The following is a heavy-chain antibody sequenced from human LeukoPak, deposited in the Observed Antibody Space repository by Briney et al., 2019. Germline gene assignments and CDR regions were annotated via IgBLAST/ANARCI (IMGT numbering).Heavy chain of an antibody. Sequence: GGSLRLSCAASGFTVSRNYMSWVRQAPGKGLVWVSRINSDGTSTSYADSVKGRFTISRDNAKDTLYLQMNSLRAEDTAVYYCARHSSRYTYDFDSWGQGTLVTVSS. D-gene: IGHD5-18*01. V-gene: IGHV3-74*01. CDR3: ARHSSRYTYDFDS. CDR1: GFTVSRNY. CDR2: INSDGTST. J-gene: IGHJ4*02.